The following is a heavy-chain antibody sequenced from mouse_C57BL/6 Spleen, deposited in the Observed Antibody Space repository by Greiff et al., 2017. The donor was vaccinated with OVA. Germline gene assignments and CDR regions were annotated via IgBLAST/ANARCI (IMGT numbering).Heavy chain of an antibody. CDR1: GFTFSSYA. J-gene: IGHJ2*01. D-gene: IGHD1-1*01. Sequence: EVKLVESGGGLVKPGGSLKLSCAASGFTFSSYAMSWVRQTPEKRLEWVATISDGGSYTYYPDNVKGRFTISRDNAKNNLYLQMSHLKSEDTAMYYCARDHYGLDYWGQGTTLTVSS. CDR3: ARDHYGLDY. CDR2: ISDGGSYT. V-gene: IGHV5-4*01.